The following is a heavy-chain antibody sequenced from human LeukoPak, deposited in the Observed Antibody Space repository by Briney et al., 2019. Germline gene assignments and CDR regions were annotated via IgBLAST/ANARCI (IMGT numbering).Heavy chain of an antibody. CDR2: ISGSGGST. D-gene: IGHD3-9*01. CDR3: AKVQRYFDWDQGFDY. CDR1: GFTFTNYA. Sequence: PGGSLRLSCAASGFTFTNYAMSWVRQAPGKGLEWVSAISGSGGSTYYADSVKGRFTISRDNSKNTLYLQMNSLRAEDTAVYYCAKVQRYFDWDQGFDYWGQGTLVTVSS. V-gene: IGHV3-23*01. J-gene: IGHJ4*02.